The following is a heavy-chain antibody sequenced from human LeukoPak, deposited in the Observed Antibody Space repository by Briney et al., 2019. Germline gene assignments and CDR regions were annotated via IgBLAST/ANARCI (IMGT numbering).Heavy chain of an antibody. CDR3: ARDLYGDYSHY. Sequence: GGSLRLSCAASGFTVSSNYMSSVSQAPGKGLEWVSSISSSSSYIYYADSVKGRFTISRDNAKNSLYLQMNSLRAEDTAVYYCARDLYGDYSHYWGQGTLVTVSS. V-gene: IGHV3-21*01. D-gene: IGHD4-17*01. CDR1: GFTVSSNY. CDR2: ISSSSSYI. J-gene: IGHJ4*02.